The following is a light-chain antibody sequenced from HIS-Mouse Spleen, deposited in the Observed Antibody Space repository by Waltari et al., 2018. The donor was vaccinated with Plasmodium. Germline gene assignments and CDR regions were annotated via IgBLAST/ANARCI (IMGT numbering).Light chain of an antibody. V-gene: IGKV3-11*01. Sequence: EIVLTQYPATLSLSPGERATLSCRASQSVSSYLAWYQQKPGQAPRLLIYDASNRATGIPARFSGNGSGTDFTLTISSLEPEDFAVYYCQQRSNWPPTFGGGTKVEIK. CDR2: DAS. CDR1: QSVSSY. CDR3: QQRSNWPPT. J-gene: IGKJ4*01.